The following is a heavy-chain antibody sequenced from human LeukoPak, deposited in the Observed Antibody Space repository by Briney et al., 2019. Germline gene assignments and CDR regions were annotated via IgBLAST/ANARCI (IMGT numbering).Heavy chain of an antibody. CDR2: INPNSGGT. CDR1: GYTFTGYY. V-gene: IGHV1-2*02. J-gene: IGHJ5*02. Sequence: GASVEVSCKASGYTFTGYYMHWVRQAPGQGLEWMGWINPNSGGTNYAQKFQGRVTMTRDTSISTAYMELSRLRSDDTAVYYCARGLSSSWHVGNWFDPWGQGTLVTVSS. CDR3: ARGLSSSWHVGNWFDP. D-gene: IGHD6-13*01.